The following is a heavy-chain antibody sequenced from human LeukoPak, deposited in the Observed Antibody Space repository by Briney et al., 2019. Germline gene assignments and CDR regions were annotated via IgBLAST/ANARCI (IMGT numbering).Heavy chain of an antibody. CDR2: ITASGTAI. D-gene: IGHD1-14*01. V-gene: IGHV3-48*01. J-gene: IGHJ4*02. Sequence: GGSPRLSCAASGFTFSSYSMNWVRQAPGKGLEWVSHITASGTAIFYADSVKGRFTISRDSSKNTLFLQMNDLTVEDTARYYCARRPGNWGQGILVTVSS. CDR1: GFTFSSYS. CDR3: ARRPGN.